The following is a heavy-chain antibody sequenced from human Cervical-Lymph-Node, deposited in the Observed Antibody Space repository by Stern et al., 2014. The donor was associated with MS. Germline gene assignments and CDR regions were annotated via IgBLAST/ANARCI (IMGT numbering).Heavy chain of an antibody. CDR1: GDSISDYY. V-gene: IGHV4-59*01. CDR2: IYYGST. Sequence: QLQLQESGPGLVKPSETLYLTCAVSGDSISDYYWNWIRQPPGKGLEWIGYIYYGSTNYNPSLRSRATLSVDTSKNQFSLKLTSVTPADTAIYYCARWGTTVTFRTFDFWGQGILVTVSS. CDR3: ARWGTTVTFRTFDF. J-gene: IGHJ4*02. D-gene: IGHD4-17*01.